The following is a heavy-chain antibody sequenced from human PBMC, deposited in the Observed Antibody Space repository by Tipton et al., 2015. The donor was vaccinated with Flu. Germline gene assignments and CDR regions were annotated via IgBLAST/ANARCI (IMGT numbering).Heavy chain of an antibody. J-gene: IGHJ4*02. CDR2: VYTSGST. CDR3: AGGSLRGGSSSQFDY. Sequence: TLSLTCTVSGGSISDYSWSWIRLPAGTGLEWIGRVYTSGSTNYNPSLKSRVTMSVDTSKNQFSLKLTSVSAADTAVYYCAGGSLRGGSSSQFDYWGQGTLIIVSS. V-gene: IGHV4-4*07. D-gene: IGHD6-6*01. CDR1: GGSISDYS.